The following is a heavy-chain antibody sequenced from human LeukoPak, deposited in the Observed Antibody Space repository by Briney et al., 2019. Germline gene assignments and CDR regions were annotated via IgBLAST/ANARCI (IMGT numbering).Heavy chain of an antibody. V-gene: IGHV1-24*01. J-gene: IGHJ4*02. CDR3: ATDRTYNWNDGGLDY. Sequence: ASVKVSCKVSGYTLTELSMHWVRQAPGKGLEWMGGFDPEDGETIYAQKFQGRVTMTEDTSTDTAYMELSSLRSEDTAMYYCATDRTYNWNDGGLDYWGQGTLVTVSS. D-gene: IGHD1-20*01. CDR2: FDPEDGET. CDR1: GYTLTELS.